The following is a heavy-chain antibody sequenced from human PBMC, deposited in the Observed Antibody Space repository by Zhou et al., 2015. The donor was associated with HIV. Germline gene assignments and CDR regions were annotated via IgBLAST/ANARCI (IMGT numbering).Heavy chain of an antibody. CDR2: ITPMFDIH. V-gene: IGHV1-69*17. CDR1: GGTFSGSD. D-gene: IGHD3-22*01. Sequence: LMQSGTEVTKPGSSVKVSCKASGGTFSGSDISWVRQAPGQGLEWMGRITPMFDIHTYAEKFRARLNITVDRHTSAAYMELSSLTSEDTAVYFCARSSGNFDYAFDIWGQGTKIIVSS. J-gene: IGHJ3*02. CDR3: ARSSGNFDYAFDI.